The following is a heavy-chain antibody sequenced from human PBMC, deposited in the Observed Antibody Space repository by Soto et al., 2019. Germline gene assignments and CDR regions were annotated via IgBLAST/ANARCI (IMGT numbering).Heavy chain of an antibody. CDR1: GGSISSGDYY. Sequence: SETLSLTCTVSGGSISSGDYYWSWIRQPPGKGLEWIGYIYYSGSTYYNPSLKSRVTISVDTSKNQFSLKLSSVTAADTAVYYCARVFPVIPCSGGRCYSRAQGYLDYCGQGTLVTVSS. CDR3: ARVFPVIPCSGGRCYSRAQGYLDY. D-gene: IGHD2-15*01. CDR2: IYYSGST. V-gene: IGHV4-30-4*01. J-gene: IGHJ4*02.